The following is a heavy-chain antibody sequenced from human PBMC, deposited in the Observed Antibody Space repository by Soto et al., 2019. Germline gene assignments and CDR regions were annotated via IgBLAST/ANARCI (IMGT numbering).Heavy chain of an antibody. J-gene: IGHJ4*02. CDR2: INHSVST. V-gene: IGHV4-34*01. D-gene: IGHD2-15*01. CDR1: GGSFSDYY. CDR3: ARRVTPHYFDY. Sequence: QVQLQQWGAGLLKPSETLSLTCAVYGGSFSDYYWSWIRQPPGKGLEWLGEINHSVSTNYNPSLKSRVTISVDTSKNQFSLKLSSVTAADTAVFSCARRVTPHYFDYWGQGTLVTVSS.